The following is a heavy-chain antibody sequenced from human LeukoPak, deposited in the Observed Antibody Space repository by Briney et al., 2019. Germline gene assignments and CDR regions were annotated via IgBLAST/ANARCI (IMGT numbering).Heavy chain of an antibody. CDR1: GDSITSGDYY. CDR2: IYYSGNI. CDR3: ATRRSGSYVDY. D-gene: IGHD3-10*01. Sequence: PSQTLSLTCSVSGDSITSGDYYWSWIRQHPGKGLEWIVYIYYSGNIYYNPSLKSRVSISVDTSKNQFYLKLSSVTAADTAVYYCATRRSGSYVDYWGQGTLVTVSS. J-gene: IGHJ4*02. V-gene: IGHV4-31*03.